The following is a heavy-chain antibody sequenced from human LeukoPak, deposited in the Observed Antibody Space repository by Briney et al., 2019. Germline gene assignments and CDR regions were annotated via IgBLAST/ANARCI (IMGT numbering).Heavy chain of an antibody. CDR2: IYYSGST. Sequence: PSETLSLTCTASGVSISSYYWSWIRQPPGKGLEWIGNIYYSGSTNNNPSLKSRVTISVDTSKNQFSLKLRSVTAADTSVYYCARARPLLWFGVDAFDIWGQGTMVTVSS. CDR3: ARARPLLWFGVDAFDI. CDR1: GVSISSYY. V-gene: IGHV4-59*01. J-gene: IGHJ3*02. D-gene: IGHD3-10*01.